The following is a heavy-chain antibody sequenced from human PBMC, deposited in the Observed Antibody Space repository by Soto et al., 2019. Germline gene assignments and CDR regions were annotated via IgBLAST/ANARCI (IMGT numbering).Heavy chain of an antibody. CDR2: IIPIFGTA. CDR3: ALSRYIRRDGYTWPGY. Sequence: QVQLVQSGAAVKKPGSSVKVSCKASGGTFSSYAISWVRQAPGQGLEWMGGIIPIFGTANYAQKFQGRVTITADESTSTGYMELSSLRSEDTAVYYCALSRYIRRDGYTWPGYWGQGTLVTVSS. J-gene: IGHJ4*02. D-gene: IGHD5-12*01. V-gene: IGHV1-69*12. CDR1: GGTFSSYA.